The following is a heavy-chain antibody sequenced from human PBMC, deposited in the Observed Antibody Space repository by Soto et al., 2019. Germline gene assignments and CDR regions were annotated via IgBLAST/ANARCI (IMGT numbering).Heavy chain of an antibody. CDR3: TTHQGYCSLTGCYLTSIFDY. CDR1: GFTFSSLW. CDR2: IKSKGDGGTT. Sequence: PGGSLRLSCAASGFTFSSLWMHWVRQAPGKGLVWVSRIKSKGDGGTTDYAAPVKGRFTISRDDSKNTVYLQLSSLKTEDTAVYYCTTHQGYCSLTGCYLTSIFDYWGLGTLVTVSS. J-gene: IGHJ4*02. D-gene: IGHD2-2*01. V-gene: IGHV3-15*07.